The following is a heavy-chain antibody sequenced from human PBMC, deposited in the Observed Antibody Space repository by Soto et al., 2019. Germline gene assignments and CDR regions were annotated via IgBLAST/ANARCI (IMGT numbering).Heavy chain of an antibody. D-gene: IGHD3-3*01. CDR1: GLMFSAYW. Sequence: EVQLVESGGGLVQSGGSLRLSCEAAGLMFSAYWVSWVRQDPGKKLEWVATISGGATDKFYVDSVKGRFTISRNDAKKSRYLEMVSLRDEDTAVYYCVREDLHRFDTWGQGTLVTVSS. CDR2: ISGGATDK. J-gene: IGHJ4*02. CDR3: VREDLHRFDT. V-gene: IGHV3-7*01.